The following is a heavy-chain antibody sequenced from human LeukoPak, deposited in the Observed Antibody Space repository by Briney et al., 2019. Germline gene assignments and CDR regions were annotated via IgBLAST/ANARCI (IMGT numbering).Heavy chain of an antibody. J-gene: IGHJ5*02. CDR1: GYTFTSYG. CDR2: ISAYSGNT. CDR3: ARDPPQGWFDP. V-gene: IGHV1-18*01. Sequence: GASVKVSCKASGYTFTSYGISWVRQAPGQGLEWMGWISAYSGNTNYAQKLQGRVTMTTDTSTSTAYMELRSLRSDDTAVYYWARDPPQGWFDPWGQGTLVTVSS.